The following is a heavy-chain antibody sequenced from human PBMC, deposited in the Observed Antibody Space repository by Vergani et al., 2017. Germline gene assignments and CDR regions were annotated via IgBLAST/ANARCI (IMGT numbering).Heavy chain of an antibody. V-gene: IGHV3-48*04. D-gene: IGHD4-17*01. CDR2: ISSSSSTI. Sequence: EVQLVESGGGLVQPGGSLRLSCAASGFTFSSYSMNWVRQAPGKGLEWVSYISSSSSTIYYADSVKGRFTISRDNAKNSLYLQMNSLRAEDTALYYCASSLYGEDYWGQGTLVTVSS. J-gene: IGHJ4*02. CDR1: GFTFSSYS. CDR3: ASSLYGEDY.